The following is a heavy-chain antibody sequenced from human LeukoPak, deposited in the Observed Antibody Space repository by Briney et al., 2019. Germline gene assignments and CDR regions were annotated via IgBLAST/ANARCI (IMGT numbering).Heavy chain of an antibody. CDR3: ARDSYGYLYFDY. V-gene: IGHV3-33*01. D-gene: IGHD5-18*01. Sequence: GGSLRLSCAASGFTFSSYGMHWVRQAPGKGLEWAAVIWYDGSNKYYADSVKGRFTISRDNSKNTLYLQMNSLRAEDTAVYYCARDSYGYLYFDYWGQGTLVTVSS. J-gene: IGHJ4*02. CDR2: IWYDGSNK. CDR1: GFTFSSYG.